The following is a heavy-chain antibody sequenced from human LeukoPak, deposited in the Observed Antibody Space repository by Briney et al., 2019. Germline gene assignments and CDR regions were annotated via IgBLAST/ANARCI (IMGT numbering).Heavy chain of an antibody. D-gene: IGHD3-3*01. Sequence: ASVKVSCKASGYTSTSYGISWVRQAPGQGLEWMGWINAGNGNTRYSQRFQGRVTITRDTSASTVYMEVTSLRSEDTAVYYCARGIWSRTVSSYYFDYWGQGTLVTVSS. CDR2: INAGNGNT. CDR3: ARGIWSRTVSSYYFDY. J-gene: IGHJ4*02. CDR1: GYTSTSYG. V-gene: IGHV1-3*01.